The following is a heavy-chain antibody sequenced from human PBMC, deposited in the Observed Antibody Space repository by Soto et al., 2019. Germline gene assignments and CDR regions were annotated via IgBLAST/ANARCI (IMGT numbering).Heavy chain of an antibody. J-gene: IGHJ5*02. CDR1: GGSISSGGYS. CDR3: ARYYGDYRNWFDP. Sequence: QLQLQESGSGLVKPSQTLSLTCAVSGGSISSGGYSWSWIRQPPGKGLEWIGYIYHSGSTYYNPSLKSRVTIPVDRSNNQFSLKLSSVTAADTAVYYCARYYGDYRNWFDPWGQGTLVTVSS. D-gene: IGHD4-17*01. CDR2: IYHSGST. V-gene: IGHV4-30-2*01.